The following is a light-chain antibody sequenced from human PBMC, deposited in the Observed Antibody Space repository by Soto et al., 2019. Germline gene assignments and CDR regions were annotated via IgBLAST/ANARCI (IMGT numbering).Light chain of an antibody. V-gene: IGKV3-20*01. J-gene: IGKJ1*01. CDR3: QQYGSSPRT. CDR1: QSVSSSY. Sequence: EILLTQSPGTLSLYPGKIATLSCRASQSVSSSYLAWYQQKPGQAPRLLIYGTSSRAAGIPDRFSGSGSGTDFTLTISRLEPEDFAVYYCQQYGSSPRTFGQGTKVDIK. CDR2: GTS.